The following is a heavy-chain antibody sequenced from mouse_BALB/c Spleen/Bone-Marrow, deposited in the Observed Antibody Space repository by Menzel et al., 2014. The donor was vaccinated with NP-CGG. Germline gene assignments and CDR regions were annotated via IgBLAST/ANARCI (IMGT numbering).Heavy chain of an antibody. V-gene: IGHV5-4*02. CDR2: INDGGSYT. CDR1: GFTFSDYY. D-gene: IGHD2-1*01. J-gene: IGHJ4*01. Sequence: EVNLVESGGGLVKPGGSLKLSCAVSGFTFSDYYMYWVRQNPEKRLEWVATINDGGSYTYYPDSVKGRFTISRDNAKNNLYLQMSSLKSEDTAMYYCARDGNFAMDYWGQGTSVTVSS. CDR3: ARDGNFAMDY.